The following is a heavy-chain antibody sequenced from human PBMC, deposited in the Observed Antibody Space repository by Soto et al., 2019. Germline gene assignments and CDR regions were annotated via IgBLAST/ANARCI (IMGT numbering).Heavy chain of an antibody. CDR1: GFTFSSYG. CDR2: IWYDGSNK. D-gene: IGHD3-10*01. Sequence: GGSLRLSCAASGFTFSSYGMHWVRQAPGKGLEWVAVIWYDGSNKYYADSVKGRFTISRDNAKNTLYLQMNGLRVEDTAIYYSAREYYSSGTHWGQGTLVTVSS. J-gene: IGHJ1*01. V-gene: IGHV3-33*01. CDR3: AREYYSSGTH.